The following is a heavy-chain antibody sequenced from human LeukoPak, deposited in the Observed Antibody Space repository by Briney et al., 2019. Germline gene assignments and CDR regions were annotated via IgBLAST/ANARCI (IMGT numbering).Heavy chain of an antibody. Sequence: GGSLRLSCAASGLTVSSNYMSWVRQAPGKGLEWVSVIYSGGSTYYADSVKGRFTISRDNSKNTLYLQMNSLRAEDTAVYYCARDRSSGWYHYWGQGTLVTVSS. CDR2: IYSGGST. CDR1: GLTVSSNY. J-gene: IGHJ4*02. D-gene: IGHD6-19*01. CDR3: ARDRSSGWYHY. V-gene: IGHV3-53*01.